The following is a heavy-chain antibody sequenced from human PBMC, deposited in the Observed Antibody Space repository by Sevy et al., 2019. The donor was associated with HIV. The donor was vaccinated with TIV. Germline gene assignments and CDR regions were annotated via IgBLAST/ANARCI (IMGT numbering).Heavy chain of an antibody. D-gene: IGHD6-19*01. J-gene: IGHJ4*02. CDR2: ISGSGGST. CDR3: AKDYLSGQWLAQLDY. Sequence: GGSLRLSCAASGFTFSSYAMSWVRQAPGKGLEWVSAISGSGGSTYYADSVKGRFTISRDNSKNTRYLQMNSLRAEDTAVYYCAKDYLSGQWLAQLDYWGQGTLVTVSS. V-gene: IGHV3-23*01. CDR1: GFTFSSYA.